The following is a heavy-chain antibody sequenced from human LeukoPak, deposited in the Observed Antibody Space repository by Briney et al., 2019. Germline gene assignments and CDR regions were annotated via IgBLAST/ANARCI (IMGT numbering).Heavy chain of an antibody. Sequence: GGSLRLSCAASGFTFSSYGMHWVRQAPGKGLEWVAFIRYDGSNKYYADSVKGRFTISRVNSKNTLYLQMNSLRAEDTAVYYCAKATGTFYYFDYWGQGTLVTVSS. CDR1: GFTFSSYG. D-gene: IGHD1-1*01. J-gene: IGHJ4*02. V-gene: IGHV3-30*02. CDR3: AKATGTFYYFDY. CDR2: IRYDGSNK.